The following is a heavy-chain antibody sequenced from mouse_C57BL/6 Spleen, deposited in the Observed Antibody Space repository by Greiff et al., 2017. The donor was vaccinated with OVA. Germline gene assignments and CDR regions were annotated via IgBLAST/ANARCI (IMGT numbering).Heavy chain of an antibody. D-gene: IGHD1-1*01. V-gene: IGHV1-26*01. Sequence: VQLQQSGPELVKPGASVKISCKASGYTFTDYYMNWVKQSHGKSLEWIGDINPNNGGTSYNQKFKGKATLTVDKSSSTAYMELRSLTSEDSAVYYCARSGPHLILDYWGQGTSVTVSS. J-gene: IGHJ4*01. CDR1: GYTFTDYY. CDR2: INPNNGGT. CDR3: ARSGPHLILDY.